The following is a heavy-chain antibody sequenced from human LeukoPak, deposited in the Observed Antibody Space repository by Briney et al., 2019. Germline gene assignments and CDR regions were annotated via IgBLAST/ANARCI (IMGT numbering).Heavy chain of an antibody. V-gene: IGHV3-20*04. Sequence: PGXSLRLSCAASGFTFDDYGMSWVRQAQGKGVEWVSGINWNGGSTVYADSVKGGFTISREKDKNSLYLQMNSLRAEDTALYYCARADSSGSDFDYWGQGTLVTVSS. J-gene: IGHJ4*02. D-gene: IGHD3-22*01. CDR3: ARADSSGSDFDY. CDR1: GFTFDDYG. CDR2: INWNGGST.